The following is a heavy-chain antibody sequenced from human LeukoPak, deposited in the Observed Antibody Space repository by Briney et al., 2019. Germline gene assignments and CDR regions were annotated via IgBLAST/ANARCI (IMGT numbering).Heavy chain of an antibody. CDR1: GGSISSGGYY. Sequence: SETLSVTCTVSGGSISSGGYYWSWIRQQPGKGLEWIGYIYYSGSTYYNPSLKSRVTISVDTSKNQFSLRLTSVTAADTAVYYCARVQVGFFDYWGQGTLVTVSS. D-gene: IGHD1-26*01. CDR3: ARVQVGFFDY. J-gene: IGHJ4*02. V-gene: IGHV4-31*03. CDR2: IYYSGST.